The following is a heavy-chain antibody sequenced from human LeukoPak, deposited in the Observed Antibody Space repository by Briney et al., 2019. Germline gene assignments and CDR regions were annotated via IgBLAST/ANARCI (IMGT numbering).Heavy chain of an antibody. CDR2: IYYSGTA. J-gene: IGHJ4*02. CDR1: RGSISSSSYY. V-gene: IGHV4-39*01. Sequence: SETLSLTCTVSRGSISSSSYYWGWIRQPPGKGLEWIGSIYYSGTANYNPSLKSRVTISVDTSKNQFSLDLISVTAADTAMYYCEGHVASTRIVVVIPFWYFDDWGQGALVTVSS. CDR3: EGHVASTRIVVVIPFWYFDD. D-gene: IGHD3-22*01.